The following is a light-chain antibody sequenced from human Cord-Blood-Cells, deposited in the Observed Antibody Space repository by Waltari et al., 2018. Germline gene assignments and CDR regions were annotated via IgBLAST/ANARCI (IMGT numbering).Light chain of an antibody. CDR3: QQYNNWPPSYS. V-gene: IGKV3-15*01. J-gene: IGKJ2*03. CDR1: PSVSSS. Sequence: ELVMTQSPATLSVSPGDSATLSCRARPSVSSSLAWYQQKPGQAPSLLIYGASTRATGIPARFSGSGSGTEFTLTISSLQSEDFAVYYCQQYNNWPPSYSFGQGTKLEIK. CDR2: GAS.